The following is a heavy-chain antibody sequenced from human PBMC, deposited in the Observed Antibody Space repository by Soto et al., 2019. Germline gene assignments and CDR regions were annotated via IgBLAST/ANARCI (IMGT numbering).Heavy chain of an antibody. Sequence: PGGSLRLSCAASGFTFGSYSMNWVRQAPGKGLEWVSGIGGSGRTTYYADSVKGRFTISRDNSNNTLFLQMDSLRAEDTAVYYCAKSRYSDSSGDFYDYWGQGTLVTVSS. CDR2: IGGSGRTT. J-gene: IGHJ4*02. V-gene: IGHV3-23*01. D-gene: IGHD3-22*01. CDR1: GFTFGSYS. CDR3: AKSRYSDSSGDFYDY.